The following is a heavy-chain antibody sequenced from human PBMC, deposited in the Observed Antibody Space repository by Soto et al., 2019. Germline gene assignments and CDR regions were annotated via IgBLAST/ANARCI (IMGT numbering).Heavy chain of an antibody. V-gene: IGHV1-69*17. J-gene: IGHJ5*02. Sequence: QGQMVQSGAEVKKPGSSVKVSCKASGGTSRSLSITWVRQAPGQGLEWMGGITPLFGIPNYPQKFQGRLLITPDKATGTDYLELSSVRSEDKDVYYCTRDAHSAGGWFATWGQGTLVNVSS. D-gene: IGHD2-15*01. CDR3: TRDAHSAGGWFAT. CDR2: ITPLFGIP. CDR1: GGTSRSLS.